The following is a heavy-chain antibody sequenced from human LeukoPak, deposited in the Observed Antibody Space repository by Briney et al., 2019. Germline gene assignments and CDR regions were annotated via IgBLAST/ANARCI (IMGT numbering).Heavy chain of an antibody. CDR2: VSAYNGKT. CDR1: GYTFTTSY. Sequence: ASVKVSCKASGYTFTTSYINWVRQAPGQGLEWMGWVSAYNGKTSYAQRFQGRVPMTTDSSTNTAYMDLASLRSDDTAVYYCARGGTFYPSIDYWGQGTLVTVSS. D-gene: IGHD1-26*01. CDR3: ARGGTFYPSIDY. J-gene: IGHJ4*02. V-gene: IGHV1-18*01.